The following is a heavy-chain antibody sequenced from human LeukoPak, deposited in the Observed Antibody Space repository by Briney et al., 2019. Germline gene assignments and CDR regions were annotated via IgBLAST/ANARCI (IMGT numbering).Heavy chain of an antibody. CDR1: GYTFTGYY. V-gene: IGHV1-2*02. CDR3: ARSPISITGTTVDY. CDR2: INPNSGGT. J-gene: IGHJ4*02. D-gene: IGHD1/OR15-1a*01. Sequence: GASVKVSCKASGYTFTGYYMHWVRQAPGRGLEWMGWINPNSGGTNYAQKFQGRVTMTRDTSISTAYMELSRLRSDDTAVYYCARSPISITGTTVDYWGQGTLVTVSS.